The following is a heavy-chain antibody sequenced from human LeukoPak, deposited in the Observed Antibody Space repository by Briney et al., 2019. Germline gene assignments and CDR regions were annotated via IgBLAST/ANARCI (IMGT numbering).Heavy chain of an antibody. Sequence: GESLKTSRKGSGYSFTSYCIGWVRQMPGKGLEWMGIIYPGDSDTRYSPSFQGQVTISADKSISTAYLQWSSLKASDTAMYYCARGIDYGCNTYYFDYWGQGTLVTVSS. CDR2: IYPGDSDT. CDR3: ARGIDYGCNTYYFDY. D-gene: IGHD4-23*01. CDR1: GYSFTSYC. J-gene: IGHJ4*02. V-gene: IGHV5-51*01.